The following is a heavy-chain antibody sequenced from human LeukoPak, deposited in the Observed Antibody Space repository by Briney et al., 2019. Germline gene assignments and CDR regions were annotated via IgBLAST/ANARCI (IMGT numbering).Heavy chain of an antibody. CDR2: IYHSGST. Sequence: SETLSLTCAVSGYSIRSGYYWGWIRQPPGKGLEWIGCIYHSGSTYYNPSLKSRVTISVDTSKNQFSLKLSSVTAADTAVYYCARQSGPAAIYYYYYMDVWGKGTTVTASS. CDR3: ARQSGPAAIYYYYYMDV. CDR1: GYSIRSGYY. D-gene: IGHD2-2*01. V-gene: IGHV4-38-2*01. J-gene: IGHJ6*03.